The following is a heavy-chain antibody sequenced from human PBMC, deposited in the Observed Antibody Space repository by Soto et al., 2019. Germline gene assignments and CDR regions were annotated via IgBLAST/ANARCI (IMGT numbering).Heavy chain of an antibody. J-gene: IGHJ4*02. V-gene: IGHV1-69*02. CDR2: IIPILGIA. CDR1: GGTFSSYT. CDR3: ANGDSSGYLDY. D-gene: IGHD3-22*01. Sequence: QVQLVQSGAEVKKPGSSVKVSCKASGGTFSSYTISWVRQAPGQGLEWMGRIIPILGIANYAQKFQGRVTITADKSTSTAYMGLSSLRSEDTAVYYCANGDSSGYLDYWGQGTLVTVSS.